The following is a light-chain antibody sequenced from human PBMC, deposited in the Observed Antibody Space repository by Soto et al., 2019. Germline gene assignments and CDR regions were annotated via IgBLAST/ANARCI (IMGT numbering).Light chain of an antibody. CDR3: LLSYSSVRI. CDR2: DTT. Sequence: QAVVTQEPSLTVSPGGTVTLTCGSSTGAVTSSHYPYWFQQKPGQAPRTLIYDTTNKHSWTPARFSGSLLGGKAALTLSGAQPEDEAEYYCLLSYSSVRIFGGGTKLTVL. J-gene: IGLJ2*01. CDR1: TGAVTSSHY. V-gene: IGLV7-46*01.